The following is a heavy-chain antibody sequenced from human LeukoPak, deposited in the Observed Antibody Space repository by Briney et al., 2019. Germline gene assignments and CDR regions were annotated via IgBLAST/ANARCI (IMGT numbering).Heavy chain of an antibody. Sequence: SQTLSLTCTVSGGSISSGSYYWSCIRQPAGKGLECIGRIYTSGSTNYNPSLKSRVTISVDTYKHQFSLKLSSVTAADTAVYYCARDPYSGSYYRFDDAFDIWGQGTMVTVSS. J-gene: IGHJ3*02. CDR3: ARDPYSGSYYRFDDAFDI. CDR1: GGSISSGSYY. D-gene: IGHD1-26*01. CDR2: IYTSGST. V-gene: IGHV4-61*02.